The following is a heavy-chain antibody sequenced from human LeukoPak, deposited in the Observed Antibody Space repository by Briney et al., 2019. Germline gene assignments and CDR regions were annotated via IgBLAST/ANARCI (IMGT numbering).Heavy chain of an antibody. V-gene: IGHV3-23*01. CDR3: TKRAVVVITTPYFDS. D-gene: IGHD3-22*01. CDR2: ISGSGTTT. CDR1: GFTFSSYA. Sequence: PGGSLRLSCAASGFTFSSYAMSWVRQAPGKGLEWVSTISGSGTTTYYADSVKGRFTISRDNSKNTLYLQMNSLRAEDTAVYYCTKRAVVVITTPYFDSWGQGTLVTVSS. J-gene: IGHJ4*02.